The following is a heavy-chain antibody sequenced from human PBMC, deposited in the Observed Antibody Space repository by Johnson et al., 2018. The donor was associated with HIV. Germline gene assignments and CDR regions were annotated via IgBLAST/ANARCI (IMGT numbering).Heavy chain of an antibody. CDR2: ISYDGSNK. J-gene: IGHJ3*02. Sequence: QVQLVESGGGVVQPGRSLRLSCAASGFTFSSYAMHWVRQALGKGLEWVAVISYDGSNKYYADSVKGRFTISRDNAKNTLYLQMNSLRPADTAVYYCARSSGYYGTDAFDIWGQGTMVTVSS. CDR1: GFTFSSYA. CDR3: ARSSGYYGTDAFDI. D-gene: IGHD3-22*01. V-gene: IGHV3-30-3*01.